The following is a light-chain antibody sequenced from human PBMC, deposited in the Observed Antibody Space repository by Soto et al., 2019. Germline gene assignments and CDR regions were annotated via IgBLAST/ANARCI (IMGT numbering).Light chain of an antibody. CDR1: QDISNY. CDR2: DAS. Sequence: DLQMTQSPSSLSASVGDRVTITCQASQDISNYLNWYQQKPGKAPKLLIYDASNLETGVPSRFSGSGSGTDFSFTISSLQPEDIATYYCQQYDNLPFTFGPGTKLDI. CDR3: QQYDNLPFT. J-gene: IGKJ3*01. V-gene: IGKV1-33*01.